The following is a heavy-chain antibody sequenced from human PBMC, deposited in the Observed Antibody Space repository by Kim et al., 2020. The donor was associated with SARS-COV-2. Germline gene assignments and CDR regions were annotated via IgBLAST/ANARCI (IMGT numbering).Heavy chain of an antibody. J-gene: IGHJ4*02. CDR2: IWYDGSNK. V-gene: IGHV3-33*01. Sequence: GGSLRLSCAASGFTFSSFAMHWVRQAPGKGLEWVAVIWYDGSNKYYADSVKGRFTISRDNSKNTVNLEMNSLRAEDTAVYYCAREPPYGYYGAPLDSWGPGTLVTVSS. D-gene: IGHD4-17*01. CDR3: AREPPYGYYGAPLDS. CDR1: GFTFSSFA.